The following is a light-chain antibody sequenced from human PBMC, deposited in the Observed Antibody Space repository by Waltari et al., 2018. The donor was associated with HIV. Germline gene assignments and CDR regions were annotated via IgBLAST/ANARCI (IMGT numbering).Light chain of an antibody. CDR2: GGY. J-gene: IGKJ4*01. Sequence: DIQMTQFPSSLSASVGDRVTITCRATQDIGNSVSWYQQRPGKVPKLLVYGGYVRHRGVASRFTGSGSGTEYSLTISSLQPEDFATYYCHQYCSDSFTYGGGTKVEI. CDR3: HQYCSDSFT. CDR1: QDIGNS. V-gene: IGKV1-NL1*01.